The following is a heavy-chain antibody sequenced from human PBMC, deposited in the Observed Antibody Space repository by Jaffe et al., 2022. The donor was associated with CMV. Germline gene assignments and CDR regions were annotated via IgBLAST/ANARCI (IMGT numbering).Heavy chain of an antibody. CDR2: ISSSGSTM. CDR3: AGGRIAHRGGTFDY. J-gene: IGHJ4*02. D-gene: IGHD3-16*01. CDR1: GFTFSDYY. V-gene: IGHV3-11*01. Sequence: QVQLVESGGGLVKPGGSLRLSCAASGFTFSDYYVSWIRQAPGKGLEWVSYISSSGSTMYHADSVKGRFTISRDNAKNSVFLQMNSLGAEDTAIYYCAGGRIAHRGGTFDYWGQGTLVTVSS.